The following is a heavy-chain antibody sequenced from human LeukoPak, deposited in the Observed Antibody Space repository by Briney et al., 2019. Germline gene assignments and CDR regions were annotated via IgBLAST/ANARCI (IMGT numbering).Heavy chain of an antibody. J-gene: IGHJ6*03. Sequence: PSETLSLTCTVSGGSISSSSYYWSWIRQPPGKGLEWIGYIYYSGSTNYNPSLKSRVTISVDTSKNQFSLKLSSVTAADTAVYYCARTDTVTTSYYYYYMDVWGKGTTVTISS. CDR3: ARTDTVTTSYYYYYMDV. CDR2: IYYSGST. V-gene: IGHV4-61*01. D-gene: IGHD4-17*01. CDR1: GGSISSSSYY.